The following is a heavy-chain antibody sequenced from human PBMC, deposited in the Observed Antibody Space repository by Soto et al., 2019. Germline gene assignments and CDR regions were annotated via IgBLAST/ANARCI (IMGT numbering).Heavy chain of an antibody. J-gene: IGHJ5*02. D-gene: IGHD3-9*01. V-gene: IGHV2-5*02. CDR1: GFSLSTSGEG. CDR2: IYWDDDK. CDR3: AHYSKVPDILTGYRGRFPGFDP. Sequence: GSGPTLVNPTQTLTLTCTFSGFSLSTSGEGVGWIRQPPGKALEWLALIYWDDDKRYSPSRKSRLTITKDTSKNQVVLTMTNMDPVDTATNYCAHYSKVPDILTGYRGRFPGFDPWSQGTLGTVT.